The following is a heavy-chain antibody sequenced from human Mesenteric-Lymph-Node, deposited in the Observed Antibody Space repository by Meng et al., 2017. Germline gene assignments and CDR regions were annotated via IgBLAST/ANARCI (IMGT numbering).Heavy chain of an antibody. J-gene: IGHJ4*02. D-gene: IGHD1-1*01. CDR3: ARDVTSPLWISDY. CDR1: GYTFTSYY. CDR2: ISAYNGNT. V-gene: IGHV1-18*04. Sequence: ASVKVSCKASGYTFTSYYMHWVRQAPGQGLEWMGWISAYNGNTNYAQKLQGRVTITADESTSTAYMELSSLRSEDTAVYYCARDVTSPLWISDYWGQGTLVTVSS.